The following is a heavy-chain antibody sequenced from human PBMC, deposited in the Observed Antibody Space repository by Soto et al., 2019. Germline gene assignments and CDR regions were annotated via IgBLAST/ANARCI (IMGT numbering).Heavy chain of an antibody. CDR1: GGSISSGYYY. J-gene: IGHJ6*01. CDR3: DSSPLYGMAV. V-gene: IGHV4-30-4*01. Sequence: SETLSLTCSVSGGSISSGYYYWSWIRQPPGKGLEWIGNIYYSGNTYYNLSLKSRLIISIDTSKNQLSLKVGSVTAADTAVYYCDSSPLYGMAVWGQGTTVTVSS. CDR2: IYYSGNT.